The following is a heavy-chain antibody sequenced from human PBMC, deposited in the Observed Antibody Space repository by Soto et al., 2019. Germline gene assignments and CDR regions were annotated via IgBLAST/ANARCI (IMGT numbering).Heavy chain of an antibody. Sequence: QVQLVESGGGVVQPGRSLRLSCAASGFTFSSYGMHWVRQAPGKGLEWVAVIWYDGSNKYYADSVKGRFTISRDNSKNTLYLQMNRLRAEDTAVYYCAARGDDDWYFVLWGRGTLVTVSS. J-gene: IGHJ2*01. CDR2: IWYDGSNK. D-gene: IGHD4-17*01. CDR1: GFTFSSYG. V-gene: IGHV3-33*01. CDR3: AARGDDDWYFVL.